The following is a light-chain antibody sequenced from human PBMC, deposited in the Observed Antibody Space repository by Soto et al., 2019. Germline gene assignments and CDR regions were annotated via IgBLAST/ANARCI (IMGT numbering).Light chain of an antibody. Sequence: DLQMTQSPSSLSASVGDRVIITCRASQTISNYLNWYQQRPGKAPNLLIYGASSLQSGVPSRFSGSGSGTAFTLTISSLQPEDFATYHCQQSYSTPWTFGQGTKVEIK. CDR1: QTISNY. CDR2: GAS. V-gene: IGKV1-39*01. CDR3: QQSYSTPWT. J-gene: IGKJ1*01.